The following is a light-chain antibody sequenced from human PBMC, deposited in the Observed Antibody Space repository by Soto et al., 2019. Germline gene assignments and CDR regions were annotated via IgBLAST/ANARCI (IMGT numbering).Light chain of an antibody. CDR3: QHYSGWPL. Sequence: NVVTQSPGTLSLSPGERATLSCRTSQTVGGNYLAWYQQKAGQAPRLLIYGASSRATGIPDRFSGSGSGTDFTLTISRLEPEDFAVYYCQHYSGWPLFGPGTRV. V-gene: IGKV3-20*01. J-gene: IGKJ3*01. CDR1: QTVGGNY. CDR2: GAS.